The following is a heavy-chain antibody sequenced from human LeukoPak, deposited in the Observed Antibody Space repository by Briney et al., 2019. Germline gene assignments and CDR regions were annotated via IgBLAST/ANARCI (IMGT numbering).Heavy chain of an antibody. V-gene: IGHV3-49*04. CDR2: IRSKAYGGAT. CDR1: GFTFDEYG. Sequence: GGSLRLSCTASGFTFDEYGMSWVRQAPGKGLEWIGFIRSKAYGGATDYAASVRGRFTISRDDSKSIAYLQMNSLKTEDTAVYYCNYMYYYGSESHYNEYWGQGTLVTVSS. D-gene: IGHD3-10*01. CDR3: NYMYYYGSESHYNEY. J-gene: IGHJ4*02.